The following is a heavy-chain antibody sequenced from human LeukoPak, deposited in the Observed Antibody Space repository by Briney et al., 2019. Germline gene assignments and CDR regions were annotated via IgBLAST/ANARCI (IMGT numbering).Heavy chain of an antibody. V-gene: IGHV1-69*05. Sequence: SVKVSCKASGGTFSSYAISWVRQAPGQGLEWMGGIIPIFGTANHAQKFQGRVTINTDESTSTAYMELSSLRSEDTAVYYCARVPVGGNWFDPWGQGTLVTVSS. CDR2: IIPIFGTA. CDR1: GGTFSSYA. D-gene: IGHD1-26*01. J-gene: IGHJ5*02. CDR3: ARVPVGGNWFDP.